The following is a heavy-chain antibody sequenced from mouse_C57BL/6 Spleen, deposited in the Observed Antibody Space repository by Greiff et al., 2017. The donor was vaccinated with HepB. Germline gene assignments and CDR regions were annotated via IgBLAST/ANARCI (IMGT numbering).Heavy chain of an antibody. CDR3: TGLIYYDYDGDY. CDR2: IYPGNSDT. J-gene: IGHJ2*01. CDR1: GYTFTSYW. Sequence: VQLQQSGTVLARPGASVKMSCKTSGYTFTSYWMHWVKQRPGQGLEWIGAIYPGNSDTSYNQKFKGKAKLTAVTSASTAYMELSSLTNEDSAVYYCTGLIYYDYDGDYWGQGTTLTVSS. V-gene: IGHV1-5*01. D-gene: IGHD2-4*01.